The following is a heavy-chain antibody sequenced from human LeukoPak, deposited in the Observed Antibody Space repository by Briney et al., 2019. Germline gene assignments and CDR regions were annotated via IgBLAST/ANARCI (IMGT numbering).Heavy chain of an antibody. Sequence: GGSLRLSCAASGFTFSSYAMSWVRQAPGKGLEWVSAISGSGGSTYYADSVKGRFTISRDNSKNTLFLQMNSLRAEDTAAYYCAKDLSGGSLDYWGQGTLVTVSS. CDR1: GFTFSSYA. CDR2: ISGSGGST. V-gene: IGHV3-23*01. D-gene: IGHD1-26*01. J-gene: IGHJ4*02. CDR3: AKDLSGGSLDY.